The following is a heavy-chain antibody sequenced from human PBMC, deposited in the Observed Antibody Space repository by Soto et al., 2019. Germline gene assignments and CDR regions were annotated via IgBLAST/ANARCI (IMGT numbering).Heavy chain of an antibody. CDR3: AKDDWGGVRGY. V-gene: IGHV3-23*01. CDR2: IGGSGITT. Sequence: GGSLRLSCAASGFTFSTYAMSWVRQAPGKGLEWVSRIGGSGITTYYADSVRGRFTISRDNSKNKLYLQMNNLRAEDTAVYYCAKDDWGGVRGYWGQGTLVTVSS. CDR1: GFTFSTYA. J-gene: IGHJ4*02. D-gene: IGHD3-10*02.